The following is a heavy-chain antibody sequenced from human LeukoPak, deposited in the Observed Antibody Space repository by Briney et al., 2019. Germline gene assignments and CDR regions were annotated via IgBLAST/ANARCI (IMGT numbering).Heavy chain of an antibody. J-gene: IGHJ4*02. CDR1: GYTFTSYY. V-gene: IGHV1-46*01. D-gene: IGHD2-21*02. CDR3: ARDRAYCGGDCYPLYYFDY. Sequence: GASVKVSCKASGYTFTSYYMHWVRQAPGQGLEWMGIINPSGGSTSYAQKFQGRVTMTRDTSTSTVYMELSSLRSEDTAVYYCARDRAYCGGDCYPLYYFDYWGQGTLVTVSS. CDR2: INPSGGST.